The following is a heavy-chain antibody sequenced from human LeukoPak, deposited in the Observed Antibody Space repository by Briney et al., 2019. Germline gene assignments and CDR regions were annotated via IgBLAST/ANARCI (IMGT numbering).Heavy chain of an antibody. V-gene: IGHV4-59*11. Sequence: SETLSLTCTVSGGSISFHYWSWIRQPPGKGLEWIAYIHLSGSIYYDPSLGSRVTISGDTSKNKLSLRPNSVTAADTAVYYCARGGVWYFDLWGRGTLVTVSS. D-gene: IGHD3-16*01. CDR1: GGSISFHY. CDR2: IHLSGSI. J-gene: IGHJ2*01. CDR3: ARGGVWYFDL.